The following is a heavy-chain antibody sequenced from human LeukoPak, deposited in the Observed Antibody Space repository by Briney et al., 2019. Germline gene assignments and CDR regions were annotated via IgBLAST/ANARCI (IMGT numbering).Heavy chain of an antibody. Sequence: SETLSLTCTVSGGSISSGGYYWSWIRPHPGKGLEWIGYIHYSGSTYHNPSLKSRVTISVDTSKNQFSLKLSSVTAADTAVYYCARVFGMVRGVLDYWGQGTLVTVSS. V-gene: IGHV4-31*03. CDR1: GGSISSGGYY. CDR2: IHYSGST. CDR3: ARVFGMVRGVLDY. D-gene: IGHD3-10*01. J-gene: IGHJ4*02.